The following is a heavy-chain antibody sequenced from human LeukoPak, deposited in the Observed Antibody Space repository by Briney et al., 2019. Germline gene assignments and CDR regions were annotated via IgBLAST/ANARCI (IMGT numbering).Heavy chain of an antibody. V-gene: IGHV4-59*01. CDR1: GGSISSYY. D-gene: IGHD1-26*01. J-gene: IGHJ4*02. Sequence: SETLSLACTVSGGSISSYYWSWIRQPPGKGLEHIGYIFYTGSTNYNPSLKSRVTISVDTSKNQFSLKLTSVTAADTAVYYCASTPRGSYYYFDYWGRGTLVTVSS. CDR3: ASTPRGSYYYFDY. CDR2: IFYTGST.